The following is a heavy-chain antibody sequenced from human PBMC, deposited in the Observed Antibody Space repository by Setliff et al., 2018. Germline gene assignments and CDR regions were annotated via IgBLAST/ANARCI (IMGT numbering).Heavy chain of an antibody. CDR3: AGGQPLVRKYYYYMDV. CDR1: GGTFSTYG. V-gene: IGHV1-69*13. J-gene: IGHJ6*03. D-gene: IGHD3-10*01. Sequence: SVKVSCKASGGTFSTYGITWVRQAPAQGLEWMGGIIPMFGTNYAQKFQGRVTITADESTSTAYMELSSLGSEDTAVYYCAGGQPLVRKYYYYMDVWGKGTTVTVSS. CDR2: IIPMFGT.